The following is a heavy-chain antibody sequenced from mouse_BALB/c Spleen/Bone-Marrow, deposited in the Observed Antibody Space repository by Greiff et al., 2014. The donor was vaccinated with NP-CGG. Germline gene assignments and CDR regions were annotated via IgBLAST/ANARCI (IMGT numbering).Heavy chain of an antibody. CDR1: GFSLTSYG. V-gene: IGHV2-9*02. Sequence: QVQLKESGPSLVAPSQSLSITCIVSGFSLTSYGVHWVRQPPGKGLEWLGVIWAGGSTNYNSALMSRLSISKDNSKSQVFLKMNSLQIDDTAMYYCARSGLRRPAMDYWGQGTSVTVSS. CDR2: IWAGGST. D-gene: IGHD2-4*01. J-gene: IGHJ4*01. CDR3: ARSGLRRPAMDY.